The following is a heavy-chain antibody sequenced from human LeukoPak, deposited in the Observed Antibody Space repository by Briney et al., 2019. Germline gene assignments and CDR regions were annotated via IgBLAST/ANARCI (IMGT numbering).Heavy chain of an antibody. CDR3: ARDRGYYYYMDV. V-gene: IGHV3-7*01. CDR1: EFTFSRYW. CDR2: IKQDGSEK. Sequence: GGSLRLSCGVSEFTFSRYWMSWVRQAPGKGLEWVANIKQDGSEKYYVDSVKGRFTISRDNAKNSLYLQMNSLRAEDTAVYYCARDRGYYYYMDVWGKGTTVTVSS. J-gene: IGHJ6*03.